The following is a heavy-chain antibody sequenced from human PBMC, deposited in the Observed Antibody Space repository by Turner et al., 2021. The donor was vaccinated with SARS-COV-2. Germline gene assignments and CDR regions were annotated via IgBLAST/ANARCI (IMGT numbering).Heavy chain of an antibody. Sequence: QVQLQQWGAGLLKPSEPLSLTCAVYGGSFSGYYWSWIRQPPGKGLEWIGEINHSGSTNYNPSPKSRVTISLDTSKNQFSLKLSSVTAADTAVYYCARGPRVVAPTTWFDPWGQGTLVTVSS. CDR3: ARGPRVVAPTTWFDP. D-gene: IGHD2-15*01. V-gene: IGHV4-34*01. J-gene: IGHJ5*02. CDR2: INHSGST. CDR1: GGSFSGYY.